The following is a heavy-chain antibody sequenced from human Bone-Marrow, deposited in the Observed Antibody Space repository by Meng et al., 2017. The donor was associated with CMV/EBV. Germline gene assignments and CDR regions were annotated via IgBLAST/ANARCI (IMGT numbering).Heavy chain of an antibody. V-gene: IGHV1-46*01. CDR1: GGTFSSYA. CDR3: ARAGGGFWSGYYYYYYYGMDV. J-gene: IGHJ6*02. CDR2: INPSGGST. D-gene: IGHD3-3*01. Sequence: ASVKVSCKASGGTFSSYAISWVRQAPGQGLEWMGIINPSGGSTSYAQKFQGRVTMTRDTSTSTVYMELSSLRSEDTAVYYCARAGGGFWSGYYYYYYYGMDVWGQGTTVTVSS.